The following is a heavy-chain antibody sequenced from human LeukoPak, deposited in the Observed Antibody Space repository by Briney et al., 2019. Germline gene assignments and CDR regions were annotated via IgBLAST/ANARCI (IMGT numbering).Heavy chain of an antibody. V-gene: IGHV3-21*01. CDR3: VRGDSRDY. CDR2: ISSSSSTM. D-gene: IGHD6-13*01. J-gene: IGHJ4*02. CDR1: GFTFSSYA. Sequence: PGGSLRLSCAASGFTFSSYAMNWVRQAPGKGLEWVSSISSSSSTMHYADSVKGRLTISRDNAKNSLYLQINSLRAEDTAVYYCVRGDSRDYWGQGTLVTVSS.